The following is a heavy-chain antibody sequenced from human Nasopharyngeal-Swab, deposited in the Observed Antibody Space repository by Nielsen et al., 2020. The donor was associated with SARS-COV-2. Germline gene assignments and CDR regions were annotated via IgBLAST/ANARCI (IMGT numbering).Heavy chain of an antibody. CDR1: GFTFSSYW. CDR3: ARAPKRGSSGYQVVY. CDR2: IKQDGSEK. J-gene: IGHJ4*02. D-gene: IGHD3-22*01. Sequence: GESLKISCAASGFTFSSYWMSWVRQAPGKGPEWVANIKQDGSEKYYVDSVKGRFTISRDNAKNSLYPQMNSLRAEDTAVYYCARAPKRGSSGYQVVYWGQGTLVTVSS. V-gene: IGHV3-7*03.